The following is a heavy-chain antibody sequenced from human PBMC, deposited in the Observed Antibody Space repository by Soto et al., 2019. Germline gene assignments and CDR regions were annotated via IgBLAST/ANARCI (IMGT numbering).Heavy chain of an antibody. V-gene: IGHV4-59*08. CDR1: GGSISSDY. J-gene: IGHJ4*02. D-gene: IGHD1-26*01. Sequence: SETLSVTCTVSGGSISSDYWSWIRQPPGKGLEWIGYIYYSGSTNYNPSLKSRVTISVDTSKNQFSLKLSSVTAADTAVYYCARGVLVGPIYYWGQGTLVTVSS. CDR3: ARGVLVGPIYY. CDR2: IYYSGST.